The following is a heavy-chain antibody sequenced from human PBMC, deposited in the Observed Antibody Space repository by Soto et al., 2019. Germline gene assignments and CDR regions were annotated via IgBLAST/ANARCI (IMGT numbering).Heavy chain of an antibody. V-gene: IGHV4-31*03. CDR1: GGSISSGGYY. CDR2: IYYSGST. J-gene: IGHJ5*02. CDR3: ARDLPYLAYCSGGSCYSLGPGGFDP. Sequence: PSETVSLTCTVSGGSISSGGYYWSWIRQHPGKGLEWIGYIYYSGSTYYNPSLKSRVTISVDTSKNQFSLKLSSVTAADTAVYYCARDLPYLAYCSGGSCYSLGPGGFDPWGKGTLVTVSS. D-gene: IGHD2-15*01.